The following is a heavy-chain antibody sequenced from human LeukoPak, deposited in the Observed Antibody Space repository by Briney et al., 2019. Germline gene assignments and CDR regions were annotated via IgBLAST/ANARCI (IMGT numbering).Heavy chain of an antibody. D-gene: IGHD3-10*01. V-gene: IGHV3-66*01. CDR2: IYSRGDT. Sequence: GGSLRLSCAASEFIVSINYMTWVRQAPGKGLEWVSLIYSRGDTKYADSVKGRFTISRDNAKNSLYLQMNSLRAEDTAVYYCAAAENMVRGTLWGQGTLVTVSS. J-gene: IGHJ4*02. CDR3: AAAENMVRGTL. CDR1: EFIVSINY.